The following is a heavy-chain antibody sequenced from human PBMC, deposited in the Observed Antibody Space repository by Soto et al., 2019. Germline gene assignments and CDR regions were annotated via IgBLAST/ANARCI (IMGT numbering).Heavy chain of an antibody. CDR1: GFTFSSYA. Sequence: PGGSLRHSCAGSGFTFSSYAMSWIRQAPGKGLEWVSAISGSGGSTYYADSVKGRFTISRDNSKNTLYLQMNSLRAEDTAVYYCASVAVAGNWFDPWGQGTLVTVSS. V-gene: IGHV3-23*01. CDR3: ASVAVAGNWFDP. J-gene: IGHJ5*02. CDR2: ISGSGGST. D-gene: IGHD6-19*01.